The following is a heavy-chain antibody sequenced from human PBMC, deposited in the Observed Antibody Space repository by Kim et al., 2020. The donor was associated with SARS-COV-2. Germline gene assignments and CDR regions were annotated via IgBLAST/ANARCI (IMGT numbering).Heavy chain of an antibody. CDR1: GFTVSSNY. CDR3: ARDRLQRSPYGDYVV. J-gene: IGHJ4*02. V-gene: IGHV3-66*01. D-gene: IGHD4-17*01. Sequence: GGSLRLSCAASGFTVSSNYMSWVRQAPGKGLEWVSVIYSGGSTYYADSVKGRFTISRDNSKNTLYLQMNSRRAEDTAVYYCARDRLQRSPYGDYVVWGQGTLVTVSS. CDR2: IYSGGST.